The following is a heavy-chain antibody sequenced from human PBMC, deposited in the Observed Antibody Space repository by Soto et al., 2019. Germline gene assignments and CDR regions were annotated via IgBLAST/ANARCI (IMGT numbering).Heavy chain of an antibody. V-gene: IGHV1-69*01. CDR2: IIPIFGTA. CDR1: GGTFSSYA. CDR3: ASAAYCGGDCYEPFDY. J-gene: IGHJ4*02. Sequence: QVQLVQSGAEVQKPGSSVKVSCKASGGTFSSYAISWVRQAPGQGLEWMGGIIPIFGTANYAQKFQGRVTITADESTSTAYMALSSLRSEDTAVYYCASAAYCGGDCYEPFDYWGQGTLVTVSS. D-gene: IGHD2-21*02.